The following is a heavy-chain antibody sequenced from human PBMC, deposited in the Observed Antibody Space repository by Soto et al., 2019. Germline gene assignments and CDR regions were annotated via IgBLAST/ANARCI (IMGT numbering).Heavy chain of an antibody. CDR3: ARDIVGAGGVDL. J-gene: IGHJ2*01. CDR1: GLTFSSYS. D-gene: IGHD1-26*01. V-gene: IGHV3-21*02. CDR2: ISTSSSSI. Sequence: EVQLVGSGGGLVKPGGSLRLSCAASGLTFSSYSMTWVRQAPGNGLEWVSSISTSSSSIYYADSVKGRFTISRDNAKNSLFLQMNSLRVEDTAVYYCARDIVGAGGVDLWGRGTLVTVSS.